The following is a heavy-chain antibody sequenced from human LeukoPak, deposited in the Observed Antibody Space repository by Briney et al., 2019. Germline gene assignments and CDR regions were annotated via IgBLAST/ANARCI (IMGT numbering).Heavy chain of an antibody. Sequence: GGSLRLSCAASGFTFSSYWMSWVRQAPGKGLEWVANIKQDGSEKYYVDSVKGRFTISRDNAKNSLYLQMNSLRAEDTAVYYCASSAGSSRYSYYYYYGMDVWGQGTTVTVSS. D-gene: IGHD6-13*01. CDR2: IKQDGSEK. J-gene: IGHJ6*02. V-gene: IGHV3-7*01. CDR1: GFTFSSYW. CDR3: ASSAGSSRYSYYYYYGMDV.